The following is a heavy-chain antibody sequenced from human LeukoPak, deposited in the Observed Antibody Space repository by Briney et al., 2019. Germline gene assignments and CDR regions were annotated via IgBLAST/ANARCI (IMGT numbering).Heavy chain of an antibody. Sequence: SVKVSCKASGGTFSSYAISWVRQAPGQGLEWMGGIIPIFGTANYAQKFQGRVTITADESTSTPYMELSSLRSEDTAVYYCARGSYSGYEEVDYWGQGTLVTVSS. J-gene: IGHJ4*02. CDR2: IIPIFGTA. D-gene: IGHD5-12*01. CDR1: GGTFSSYA. CDR3: ARGSYSGYEEVDY. V-gene: IGHV1-69*13.